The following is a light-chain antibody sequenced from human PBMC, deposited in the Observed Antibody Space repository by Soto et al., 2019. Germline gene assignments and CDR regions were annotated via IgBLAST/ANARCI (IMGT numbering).Light chain of an antibody. Sequence: QPVLTQPPSASASLGASVTLTCTLSSGYSNYKVDWYQQRPGKGPRFVMRVGTGGIVGSKGDGIPDRFSVLGSGLNRYLTIKNIQEEDESDSHCGEDHGSGSNFVYVFGGGTQLTVL. CDR3: GEDHGSGSNFVYV. CDR1: SGYSNYK. CDR2: VGTGGIVG. J-gene: IGLJ7*01. V-gene: IGLV9-49*01.